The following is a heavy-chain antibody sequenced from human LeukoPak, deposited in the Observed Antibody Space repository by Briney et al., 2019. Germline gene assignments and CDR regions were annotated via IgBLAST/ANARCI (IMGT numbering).Heavy chain of an antibody. CDR2: ISYDGSNK. CDR3: ARDRYSSSWYYFDY. D-gene: IGHD6-13*01. CDR1: GFTFSSYA. Sequence: GGSLRLSCAASGFTFSSYAMHWVRQAPGKGLEWVAVISYDGSNKCYADSVKGRFTISRDNSKNTLYLQMNSLRAEDTAVYYCARDRYSSSWYYFDYWGQGTLVTVSS. V-gene: IGHV3-30-3*01. J-gene: IGHJ4*02.